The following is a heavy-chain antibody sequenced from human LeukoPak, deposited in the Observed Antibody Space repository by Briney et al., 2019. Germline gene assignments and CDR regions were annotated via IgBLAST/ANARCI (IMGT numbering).Heavy chain of an antibody. CDR3: AREPGIAAAGTGWFDP. Sequence: ASVKVSCKASGGTFSSYAISWVRQAPGQGLEWMGRIIPILGIANYAQKFQGRVTITADKSTSTAYMELSSLRSEDTAVYYCAREPGIAAAGTGWFDPWGQGTLVTVSS. D-gene: IGHD6-13*01. J-gene: IGHJ5*02. V-gene: IGHV1-69*04. CDR1: GGTFSSYA. CDR2: IIPILGIA.